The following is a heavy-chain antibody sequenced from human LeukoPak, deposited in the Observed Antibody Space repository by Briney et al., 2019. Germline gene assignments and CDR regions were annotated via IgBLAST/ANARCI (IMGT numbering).Heavy chain of an antibody. D-gene: IGHD1-7*01. V-gene: IGHV3-48*04. CDR1: GLTFRTYS. Sequence: GGSLRLSCAASGLTFRTYSMNWVRQAPGKGLEWVSYISSSSSNIYYADSVKGRFTISRDNAETSLYLQMNSLSAEDTAVYYCARGDTWNSYYYYYMDVWGKGTTVTVSS. CDR2: ISSSSSNI. J-gene: IGHJ6*03. CDR3: ARGDTWNSYYYYYMDV.